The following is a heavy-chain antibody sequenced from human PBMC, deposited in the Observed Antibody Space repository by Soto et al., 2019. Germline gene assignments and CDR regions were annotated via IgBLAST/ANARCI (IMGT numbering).Heavy chain of an antibody. Sequence: EVQLLESGGGLVQPGGSLRLSCAASGFTFSSYAMNWVRQAPGKGLEWVSTISGSGGSTYYVHTGTYYADSVKGRFTISRDNSKNTLYLQMNRLRAEDTAVYYCAKVGGTSHPPIPVDYWGQGTLVTVSS. CDR1: GFTFSSYA. J-gene: IGHJ4*02. V-gene: IGHV3-23*01. CDR2: ISGSGGSTYYVHTGT. CDR3: AKVGGTSHPPIPVDY. D-gene: IGHD2-2*02.